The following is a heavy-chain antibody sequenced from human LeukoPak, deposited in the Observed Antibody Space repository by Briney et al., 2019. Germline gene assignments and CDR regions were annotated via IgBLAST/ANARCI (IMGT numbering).Heavy chain of an antibody. CDR3: ARVEVVPAAIGGGWFDP. CDR1: GYTFTSYG. Sequence: ASVKVSCKASGYTFTSYGISWVRQAPGQGLEWMGWINPNSGGTNYAQKFQGRVTMTRDTSISTAYMELSRLRSDDTAVYYCARVEVVPAAIGGGWFDPWGQGTLVTVSS. CDR2: INPNSGGT. D-gene: IGHD2-2*02. J-gene: IGHJ5*02. V-gene: IGHV1-2*02.